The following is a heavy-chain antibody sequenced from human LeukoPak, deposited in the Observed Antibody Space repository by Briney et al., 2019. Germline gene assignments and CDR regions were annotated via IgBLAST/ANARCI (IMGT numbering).Heavy chain of an antibody. V-gene: IGHV3-23*01. D-gene: IGHD3-9*01. CDR3: AKGNFTIWDY. CDR1: GFTFNTYA. Sequence: GSLRLSCTASGFTFNTYAMSWVRQTPGKGLEWVSSITGSGGSTYYADSVKGRFTISRDNSKNTVYLQMNSLRAEDTAVYYCAKGNFTIWDYWGQGTLVTVSS. J-gene: IGHJ4*02. CDR2: ITGSGGST.